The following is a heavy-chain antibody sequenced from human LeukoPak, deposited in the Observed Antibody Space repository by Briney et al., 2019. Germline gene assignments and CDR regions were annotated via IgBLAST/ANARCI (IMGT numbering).Heavy chain of an antibody. CDR2: ISSNGDNT. V-gene: IGHV3-64D*06. Sequence: GGSLTLSCLVSGFTFSTYVMHWVRQPPGKGLEYVSAISSNGDNTYYADSVKGRFTISRDNSKNTLYLQMSSLRADDTAVYYCVRGTGYWGQGTLVTVSS. J-gene: IGHJ4*02. CDR3: VRGTGY. CDR1: GFTFSTYV.